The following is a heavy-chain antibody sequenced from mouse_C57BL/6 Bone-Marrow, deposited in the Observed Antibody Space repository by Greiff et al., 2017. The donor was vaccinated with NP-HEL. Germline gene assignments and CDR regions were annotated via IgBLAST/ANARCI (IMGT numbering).Heavy chain of an antibody. CDR3: ARWNYYAMDY. V-gene: IGHV1-59*01. CDR1: GYTFTSYW. J-gene: IGHJ4*01. CDR2: IDPSDSYT. Sequence: QVQLKQPGAELVRPGTSVKLSCKASGYTFTSYWMHWVKQRPGQGLEWIGVIDPSDSYTNYNQKFKGKATLTVDTSSSTAYMQLSSLTSEDSAVYYCARWNYYAMDYWGQGTSVTVSS.